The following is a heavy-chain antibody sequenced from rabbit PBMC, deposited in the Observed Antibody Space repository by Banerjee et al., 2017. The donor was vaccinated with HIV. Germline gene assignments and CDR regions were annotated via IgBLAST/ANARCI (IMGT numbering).Heavy chain of an antibody. J-gene: IGHJ4*01. D-gene: IGHD4-1*01. V-gene: IGHV1S45*01. Sequence: QEHLVESGGGLVQPGGSLTLTCTASGFSFSSSYWICWVRQAPGKGLEWIACIDGGSGTLTWYASWAKGRFTISRTSSTTVALQMTSLTAADTATYFCARDLAGVIGWNFDLWGQGTLVTVS. CDR1: GFSFSSSYW. CDR3: ARDLAGVIGWNFDL. CDR2: IDGGSGTLT.